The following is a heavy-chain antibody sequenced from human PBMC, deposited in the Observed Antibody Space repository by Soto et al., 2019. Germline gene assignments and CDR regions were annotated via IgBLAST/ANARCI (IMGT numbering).Heavy chain of an antibody. J-gene: IGHJ4*02. CDR2: IYPSDSDT. CDR1: GYNFAVYC. Sequence: GESLKISCKGSGYNFAVYCSAWVLQMPGKGLELMGIIYPSDSDTRYRPFFQGQVTISADKSISSAYLQWSSLRASDTAMYYCARGGVSTRTFDYWGQGTPVTVSS. CDR3: ARGGVSTRTFDY. V-gene: IGHV5-51*01. D-gene: IGHD3-3*01.